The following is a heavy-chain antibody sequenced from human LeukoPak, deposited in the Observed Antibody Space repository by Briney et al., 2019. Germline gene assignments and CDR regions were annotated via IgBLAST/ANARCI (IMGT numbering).Heavy chain of an antibody. CDR1: GLDFNIYS. D-gene: IGHD2-8*02. Sequence: PGGSLRLSCAASGLDFNIYSMNWVRQAPGKGLEWVASISSRSLYIYYPDSLRGRFTIYRDNAEKSLYLQMNDLRAEDTAVYYCSRDLDCTVTACYGGDDGFDIWGQGTMVTVSS. CDR2: ISSRSLYI. J-gene: IGHJ3*02. V-gene: IGHV3-21*01. CDR3: SRDLDCTVTACYGGDDGFDI.